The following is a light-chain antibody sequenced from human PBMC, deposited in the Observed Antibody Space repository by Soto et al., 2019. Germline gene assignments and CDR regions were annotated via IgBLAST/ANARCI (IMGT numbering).Light chain of an antibody. J-gene: IGLJ2*01. CDR1: STDVGSYNY. CDR3: CSFAGL. V-gene: IGLV2-14*01. Sequence: QSALTQPASVSGSPGQSITISCTGTSTDVGSYNYVSWYQLHPGKAPKLMISEVSNRPSGVSNRFSGSKSGNTASLTISGLQTEDEADYYCCSFAGLFGGGTKLTVL. CDR2: EVS.